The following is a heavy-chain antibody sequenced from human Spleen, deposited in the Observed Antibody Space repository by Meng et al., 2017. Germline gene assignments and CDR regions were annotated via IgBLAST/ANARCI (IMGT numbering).Heavy chain of an antibody. D-gene: IGHD4-17*01. CDR1: GGTFSSYA. V-gene: IGHV7-4-1*02. J-gene: IGHJ5*02. CDR3: ARGSGYGDSWLALDP. Sequence: QVQLVRSGAEVKKPWSSVKVSCKASGGTFSSYAISWVRQAPGQGLEWMGWINTNTGSPTYAPDFTGRFVFSLDVSVSTASLQINSLKAEDTAFYYCARGSGYGDSWLALDPWGQGTLVTVSS. CDR2: INTNTGSP.